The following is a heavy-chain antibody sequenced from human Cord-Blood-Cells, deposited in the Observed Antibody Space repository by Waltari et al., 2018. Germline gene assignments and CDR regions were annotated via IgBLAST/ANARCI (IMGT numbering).Heavy chain of an antibody. Sequence: QVQLVQSGAEVEKPGASVKVSCKVSGYTLTELSMHWMRQAPGKGLEWMGGFDPEDGETIYAQKFQGRVTMTEDTSTDTAYMELSSLRSEDTAVYYCAGYYDFWSGYYTIAWFDPWGQGTLVTVSS. CDR1: GYTLTELS. D-gene: IGHD3-3*01. V-gene: IGHV1-24*01. CDR2: FDPEDGET. J-gene: IGHJ5*02. CDR3: AGYYDFWSGYYTIAWFDP.